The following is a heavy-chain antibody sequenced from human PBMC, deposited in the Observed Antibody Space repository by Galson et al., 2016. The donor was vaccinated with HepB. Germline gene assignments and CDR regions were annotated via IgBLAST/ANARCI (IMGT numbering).Heavy chain of an antibody. J-gene: IGHJ4*02. Sequence: SVKVSCKASGYSFTNYTVQWVRQAPGQSLEWLGWIVAGNGNTKYSQRFQGRVTITRDTSATTTYMELTSLRSADTALYYCSRGWPWVDHWGQGTLVIVSS. CDR2: IVAGNGNT. CDR3: SRGWPWVDH. V-gene: IGHV1-3*01. D-gene: IGHD1-26*01. CDR1: GYSFTNYT.